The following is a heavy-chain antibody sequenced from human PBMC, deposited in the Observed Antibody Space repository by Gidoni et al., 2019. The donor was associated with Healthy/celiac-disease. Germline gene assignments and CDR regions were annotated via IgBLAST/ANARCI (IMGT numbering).Heavy chain of an antibody. CDR2: ISYDGSNK. V-gene: IGHV3-30-3*01. Sequence: QVQLVESGGGVVPPGRSLRLSCAASGFTFSSSAMHWVRQDPGKGLEWASVISYDGSNKYYADSVKGRFTISRDNSKNTLYLQMNSLRAEDTAVYYCARVPYQLPRNHWYFDLWGRGTLVTVSS. J-gene: IGHJ2*01. CDR3: ARVPYQLPRNHWYFDL. CDR1: GFTFSSSA. D-gene: IGHD2-2*01.